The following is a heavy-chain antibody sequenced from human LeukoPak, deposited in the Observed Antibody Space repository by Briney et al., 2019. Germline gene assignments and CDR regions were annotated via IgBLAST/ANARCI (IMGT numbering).Heavy chain of an antibody. CDR2: ISVTSANI. D-gene: IGHD2-15*01. CDR3: ASQEVGYCSGGSCYQYYFDY. Sequence: PGGSLRLSCAASGFTFSRYAMNWVRQAPGKGLEWVSSISVTSANIYYADSVKGRFTISRDNAKNSLYLQMNSLRAEDTAVYYCASQEVGYCSGGSCYQYYFDYWGQGTLVTVSS. V-gene: IGHV3-21*01. CDR1: GFTFSRYA. J-gene: IGHJ4*02.